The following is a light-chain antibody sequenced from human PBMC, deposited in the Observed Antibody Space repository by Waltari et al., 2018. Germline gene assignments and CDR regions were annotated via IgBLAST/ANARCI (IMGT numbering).Light chain of an antibody. CDR3: QQSYSTPLT. CDR2: AAS. J-gene: IGKJ4*01. Sequence: DIQLTQSPSSLSASVVDRVTITCRASQSISSYVNWYQQKPGKAPKPLIYAASSLQSGVSSRFSGSGSGTDFTLTISSLQPEDFATYYCQQSYSTPLTFGGGTKVEIK. V-gene: IGKV1-39*01. CDR1: QSISSY.